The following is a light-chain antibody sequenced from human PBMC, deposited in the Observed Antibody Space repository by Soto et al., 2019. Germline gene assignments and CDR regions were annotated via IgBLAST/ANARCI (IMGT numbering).Light chain of an antibody. Sequence: DIQMTQSRSTLSASVGDRVTITCRASQSISTWLAWYQQKPGKAPKLLIYGASSLESGVPSRFSGSGSGTEFTLTISSLQPEDFATYYCQQANSFPITFGQGTRLEIK. V-gene: IGKV1-5*01. CDR1: QSISTW. J-gene: IGKJ5*01. CDR2: GAS. CDR3: QQANSFPIT.